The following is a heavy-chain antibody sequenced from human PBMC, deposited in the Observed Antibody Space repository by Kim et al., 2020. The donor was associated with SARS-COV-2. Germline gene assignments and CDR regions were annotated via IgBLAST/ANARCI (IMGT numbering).Heavy chain of an antibody. CDR2: IYSGGST. CDR1: GFTVSSNY. D-gene: IGHD1-26*01. CDR3: ARDPDIGSYFAFDI. Sequence: GGSLRLSCAASGFTVSSNYMSWVRQAPGKGLEWVSVIYSGGSTYYADSVKGRFTISRDNSKNTLYLQMNSLRAEDTAVYYCARDPDIGSYFAFDIWGQGTMVTVSS. J-gene: IGHJ3*02. V-gene: IGHV3-53*01.